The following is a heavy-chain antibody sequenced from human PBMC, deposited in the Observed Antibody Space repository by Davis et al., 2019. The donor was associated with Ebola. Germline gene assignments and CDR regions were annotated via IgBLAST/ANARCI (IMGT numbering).Heavy chain of an antibody. Sequence: GGSLRLSCAASGFTFSSYSMNWVRQAPGKGLEWVSYISSSGSTIYYADSVKGRFTISRDNAKNSLYLQMNSLRAEDTAVYYCARVGAVDTMIVVVILPPDYWGQGTLVTVSS. D-gene: IGHD3-22*01. CDR2: ISSSGSTI. V-gene: IGHV3-48*04. CDR3: ARVGAVDTMIVVVILPPDY. CDR1: GFTFSSYS. J-gene: IGHJ4*02.